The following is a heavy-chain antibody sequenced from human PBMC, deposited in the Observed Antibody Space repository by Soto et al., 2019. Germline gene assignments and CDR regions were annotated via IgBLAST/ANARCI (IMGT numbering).Heavy chain of an antibody. CDR3: ARGLLGAIVLYYYYYGMDV. Sequence: ASVKVSSNASGCTFSSYAISWVRPAPGQVLECMVGIIPIFGTANSAQNFQGRVTITADESTSTAYMSLSSLRSEDTAVYYCARGLLGAIVLYYYYYGMDVWGQGTTVTVSS. CDR2: IIPIFGTA. CDR1: GCTFSSYA. D-gene: IGHD5-18*01. V-gene: IGHV1-69*13. J-gene: IGHJ6*02.